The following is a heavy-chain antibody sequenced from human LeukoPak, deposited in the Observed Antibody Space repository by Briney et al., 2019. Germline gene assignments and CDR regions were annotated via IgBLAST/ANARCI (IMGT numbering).Heavy chain of an antibody. CDR1: GFTFSNAW. D-gene: IGHD2-8*01. CDR3: STVRYCTTDVCYTPFDY. V-gene: IGHV3-15*01. CDR2: IKRKTDGGTT. J-gene: IGHJ4*02. Sequence: GGSLRLSCAASGFTFSNAWMTWVRQAPGRGLEWVGRIKRKTDGGTTDYAAPVKGRFTISRDDSKDTLYLQMNSLKTEDKAVYYCSTVRYCTTDVCYTPFDYWGQGTLVTVSS.